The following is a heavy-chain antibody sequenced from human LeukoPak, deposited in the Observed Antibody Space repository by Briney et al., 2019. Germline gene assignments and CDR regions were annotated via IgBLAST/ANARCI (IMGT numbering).Heavy chain of an antibody. CDR1: GYSFTGDY. Sequence: ASMKVSCKASGYSFTGDYMHWGRQAPGHRLEWMGCINPTSGGTDYAQKFQGRVTMTRDTSISTASMELSRLTSDDTAVYYCAGLSGYDPYYFDYWGQGTLVAVSS. D-gene: IGHD5-12*01. CDR2: INPTSGGT. J-gene: IGHJ4*02. V-gene: IGHV1-2*02. CDR3: AGLSGYDPYYFDY.